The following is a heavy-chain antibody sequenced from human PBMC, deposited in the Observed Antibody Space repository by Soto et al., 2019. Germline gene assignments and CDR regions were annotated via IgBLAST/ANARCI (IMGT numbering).Heavy chain of an antibody. CDR1: GGSITRNNHF. CDR2: IQYGGTT. CDR3: ARLGSSGWYQGSYFDY. Sequence: QLQLQESGPGLAKASETLSLTCTVSGGSITRNNHFWGWIRQSPGKGLEWIGSIQYGGTTNYNPSLKSRVIMSAETSKNQFSLMMTSVTAADTAVYYCARLGSSGWYQGSYFDYWGQGTLVTVSS. J-gene: IGHJ4*02. V-gene: IGHV4-39*01. D-gene: IGHD6-19*01.